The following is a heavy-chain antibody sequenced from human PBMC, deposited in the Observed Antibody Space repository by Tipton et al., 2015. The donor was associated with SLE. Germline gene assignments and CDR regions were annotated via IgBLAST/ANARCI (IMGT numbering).Heavy chain of an antibody. V-gene: IGHV3-48*03. CDR3: VRGATSGWYG. D-gene: IGHD6-19*01. CDR2: ISSDGGTT. J-gene: IGHJ4*02. Sequence: GSLRLSCAVSGLPLSNYAMNWARQAPGRGLEWVSYISSDGGTTSYADSMRGRFTVSRDNGKNSLFLQMKNLRVDDTAVYYCVRGATSGWYGWGQGTLVTVSS. CDR1: GLPLSNYA.